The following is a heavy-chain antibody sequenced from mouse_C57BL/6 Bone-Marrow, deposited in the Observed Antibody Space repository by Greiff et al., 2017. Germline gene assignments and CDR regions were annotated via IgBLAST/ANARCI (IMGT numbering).Heavy chain of an antibody. Sequence: EVQVVESGGDLVKPGGSLKLSCAASGFTFSSYGMSWVRQTPDKRLEWVATISSGGSYTYYPDSVKGRFTISRDNAKNTLYLQMSSLKSEDTAMYYCARHGGYGSSGGFAYWGQGTLVTVSA. CDR2: ISSGGSYT. CDR3: ARHGGYGSSGGFAY. CDR1: GFTFSSYG. J-gene: IGHJ3*01. V-gene: IGHV5-6*01. D-gene: IGHD1-1*01.